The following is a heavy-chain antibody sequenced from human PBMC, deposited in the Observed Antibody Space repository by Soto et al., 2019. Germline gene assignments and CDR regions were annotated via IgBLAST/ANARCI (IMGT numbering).Heavy chain of an antibody. CDR1: GGSFSGYS. CDR3: ARGYGTAPDLRRFDP. V-gene: IGHV4-34*01. D-gene: IGHD4-17*01. Sequence: AETLSLTCAVYGGSFSGYSWSWIRQPPGKGLEWIGEINHSGSTNYNPSLKSRVTISVDTSNNQCFMQLSSVTAADTAVYYCARGYGTAPDLRRFDPWGQGTLVTVSS. CDR2: INHSGST. J-gene: IGHJ5*02.